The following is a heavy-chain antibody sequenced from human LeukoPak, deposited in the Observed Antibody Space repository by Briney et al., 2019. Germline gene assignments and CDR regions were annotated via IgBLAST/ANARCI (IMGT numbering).Heavy chain of an antibody. D-gene: IGHD5-12*01. Sequence: GGSLRLSCAASRFTFSSYAMHWVRQAPGKGLEWVSSISSSSSYIYYADSVKGRFTISRDNAKNSLYLQMNSLRAEDTAVYYCATLYGGSLDYWGQGTLVTVSS. J-gene: IGHJ4*02. CDR1: RFTFSSYA. CDR2: ISSSSSYI. CDR3: ATLYGGSLDY. V-gene: IGHV3-21*01.